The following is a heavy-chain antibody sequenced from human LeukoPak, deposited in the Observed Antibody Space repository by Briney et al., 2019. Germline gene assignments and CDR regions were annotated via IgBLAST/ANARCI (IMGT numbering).Heavy chain of an antibody. CDR3: ARLPYCSGGSCYFDY. V-gene: IGHV4-34*01. CDR2: INHSGST. J-gene: IGHJ4*02. D-gene: IGHD2-15*01. Sequence: PSETLSLTCAVYGGSFRGYYWSGIRQPPGKGLEWIGEINHSGSTNYNPSLKSRVTMPVDTSKHQFSLKLSSVTAADTAVYYCARLPYCSGGSCYFDYWGQGTLVTVSS. CDR1: GGSFRGYY.